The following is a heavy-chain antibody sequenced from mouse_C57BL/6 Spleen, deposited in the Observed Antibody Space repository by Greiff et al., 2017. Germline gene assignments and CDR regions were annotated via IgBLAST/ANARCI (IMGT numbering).Heavy chain of an antibody. J-gene: IGHJ4*01. CDR2: IDPSDSET. CDR3: ARSEGNYDAMDY. Sequence: VQLQQPGAELVRPGSSVKLSCKASGYTFTSYWMHWVKQRPIQGLEWIGNIDPSDSETHYNQKFKDKATLTVDKSSSTAYMQLSSLTSEDSAVYYCARSEGNYDAMDYWGQGTSVTVSS. V-gene: IGHV1-52*01. D-gene: IGHD2-1*01. CDR1: GYTFTSYW.